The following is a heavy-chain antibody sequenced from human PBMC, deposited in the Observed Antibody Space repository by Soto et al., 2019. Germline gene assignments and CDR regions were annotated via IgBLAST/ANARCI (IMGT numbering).Heavy chain of an antibody. Sequence: GESLKISCKASGYIFNSYWIGCVRQMPGKGLECMGIISPGDSRTRYSPSFQGQVTISVDKSITTAHLQWNSLKASDTAMYFCARQRQACSSTSCYYPFDIWGQGTMVTVSS. V-gene: IGHV5-51*01. CDR3: ARQRQACSSTSCYYPFDI. J-gene: IGHJ3*02. D-gene: IGHD2-2*01. CDR2: ISPGDSRT. CDR1: GYIFNSYW.